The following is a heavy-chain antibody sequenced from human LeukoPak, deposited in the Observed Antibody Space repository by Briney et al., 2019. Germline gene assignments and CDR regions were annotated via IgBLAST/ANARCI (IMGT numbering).Heavy chain of an antibody. CDR3: ARVSTIFGVVIHNYYYYYYMDV. Sequence: SETLSLTCTVSGPSISSIIYYWGWIRQPPGKGLEWIGSIHSSGSTYYNPSLKSRVTISIDTSKNQFSLKLSSVTAADTAVYHCARVSTIFGVVIHNYYYYYYMDVWGKGTTVTVSS. CDR2: IHSSGST. V-gene: IGHV4-39*07. D-gene: IGHD3-3*01. CDR1: GPSISSIIYY. J-gene: IGHJ6*03.